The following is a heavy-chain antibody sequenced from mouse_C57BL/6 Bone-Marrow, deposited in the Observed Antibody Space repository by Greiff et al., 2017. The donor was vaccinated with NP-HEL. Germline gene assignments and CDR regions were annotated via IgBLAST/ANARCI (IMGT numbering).Heavy chain of an antibody. Sequence: QVHVKQPGAELVRPGSSVKLSCKASGYTFTSYWMDLVKQRPGQGLEWIGNIYPSDSETHYNQKFKDKATLTVDKSSSTAYMQLSSLTSEDSAVYYCCTTAKAYWGQGTLVTVSA. CDR2: IYPSDSET. V-gene: IGHV1-61*01. J-gene: IGHJ3*01. CDR1: GYTFTSYW. CDR3: CTTAKAY. D-gene: IGHD1-2*01.